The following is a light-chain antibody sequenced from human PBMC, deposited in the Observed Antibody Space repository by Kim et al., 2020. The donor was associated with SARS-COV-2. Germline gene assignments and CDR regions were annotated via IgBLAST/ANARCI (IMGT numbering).Light chain of an antibody. Sequence: SSELTQDPAVSVALGQTVRITCQGDSLRKYYATWYQQKPGQAPVLLISGKNNRPSGIPDRFSDSSSGNTASLTIAGAQAEDEADYYCNSRDTSHFVIFGGGTQLTVL. J-gene: IGLJ2*01. CDR2: GKN. V-gene: IGLV3-19*01. CDR3: NSRDTSHFVI. CDR1: SLRKYY.